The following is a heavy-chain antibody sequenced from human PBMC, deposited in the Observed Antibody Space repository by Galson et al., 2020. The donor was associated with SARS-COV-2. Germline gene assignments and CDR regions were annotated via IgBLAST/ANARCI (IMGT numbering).Heavy chain of an antibody. CDR3: AKAGHCSSTGCYVAYFYYYMDV. Sequence: GGSLRLSCVVSGFTFSNHGMHWVRQAPGKGLEWVAVISNDGNNKYYADSVKGRISISRDNSKNTLYLQMNSLRPEDTAMYYCAKAGHCSSTGCYVAYFYYYMDVWGKGTTVTVSS. CDR1: GFTFSNHG. J-gene: IGHJ6*03. D-gene: IGHD2-2*01. CDR2: ISNDGNNK. V-gene: IGHV3-30*18.